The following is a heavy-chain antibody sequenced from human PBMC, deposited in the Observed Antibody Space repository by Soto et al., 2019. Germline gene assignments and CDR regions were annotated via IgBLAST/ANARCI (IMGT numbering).Heavy chain of an antibody. V-gene: IGHV4-4*02. J-gene: IGHJ5*02. Sequence: QVQLQESGPGLVAPSGTLSVTCAVYGVSISSSPWWTWLRQAPGKGLEWIGEMYPSGGTTSNLSLQNRVTISVDNTKNHLSLTLTSVTAADTAVYYCARCLHCSNGGRFDPWGQGALVTVSS. D-gene: IGHD2-8*01. CDR1: GVSISSSPW. CDR2: MYPSGGT. CDR3: ARCLHCSNGGRFDP.